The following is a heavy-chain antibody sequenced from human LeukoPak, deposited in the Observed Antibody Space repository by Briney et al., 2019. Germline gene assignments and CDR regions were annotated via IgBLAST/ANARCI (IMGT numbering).Heavy chain of an antibody. CDR1: NYNFNDYT. CDR2: ISPKNGDT. CDR3: ARGPLYGDYYCDF. D-gene: IGHD4-17*01. Sequence: ASVKVSCKASNYNFNDYTINWVRQAPGQGLEWMGWISPKNGDTNPAQRFQGRVTMTTETSTTTAYMDLRNLTSDDTAVYFCARGPLYGDYYCDFWGQGTLVTVSS. V-gene: IGHV1-18*01. J-gene: IGHJ4*02.